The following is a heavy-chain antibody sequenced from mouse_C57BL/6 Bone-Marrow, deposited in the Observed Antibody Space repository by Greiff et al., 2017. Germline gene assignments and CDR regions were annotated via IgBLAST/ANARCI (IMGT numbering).Heavy chain of an antibody. D-gene: IGHD1-1*01. J-gene: IGHJ1*03. V-gene: IGHV5-9-1*02. CDR1: GFTFSSYA. CDR3: TRVGYYGSRRYFDV. CDR2: ISSGGDYI. Sequence: EVQLVESGEGLVKPGGSLKLSCAASGFTFSSYAMSWVRQTPEKRLEWVAYISSGGDYIYYADTVKGRFTISRDNARNTLYLQMSSLKSEDTAMYYCTRVGYYGSRRYFDVGGTGTTVTVSS.